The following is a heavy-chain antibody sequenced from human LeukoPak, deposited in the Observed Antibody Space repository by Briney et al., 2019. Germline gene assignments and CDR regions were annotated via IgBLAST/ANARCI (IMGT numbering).Heavy chain of an antibody. CDR2: ISAYNGNT. J-gene: IGHJ3*02. V-gene: IGHV1-18*01. Sequence: ASVKVSCKASGYTFTSYGISWVRQAPGQGLEWMGWISAYNGNTNYAQKLQGRVTMTSDTSPSTAYMELRSLRSDETAVYYCASRRNYYDSSGYYWDDAFDIWGQGTMVTVSS. CDR1: GYTFTSYG. D-gene: IGHD3-22*01. CDR3: ASRRNYYDSSGYYWDDAFDI.